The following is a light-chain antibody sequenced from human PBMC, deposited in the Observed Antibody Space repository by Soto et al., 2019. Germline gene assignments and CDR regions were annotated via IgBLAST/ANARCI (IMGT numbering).Light chain of an antibody. J-gene: IGKJ5*01. Sequence: DIQMTQSPSSLSASVGDRVTITCRASQSIVTYLNWYLQKPGKAPKLLIYGASNLETGVPSRFSGSGSGTDFTFTISSLQAEDIATYFCQQYDSVFTFGQGTRLEIK. CDR1: QSIVTY. V-gene: IGKV1-33*01. CDR2: GAS. CDR3: QQYDSVFT.